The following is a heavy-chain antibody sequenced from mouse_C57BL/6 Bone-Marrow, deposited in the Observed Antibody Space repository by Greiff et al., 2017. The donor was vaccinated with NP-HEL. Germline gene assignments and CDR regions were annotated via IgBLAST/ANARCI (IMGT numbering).Heavy chain of an antibody. J-gene: IGHJ2*01. Sequence: QVQLQQPGAELVMPGASVKLSCKASGYTFTSYWMHWVKQRPGQGLEWIGEIDPSDSYTNYNQKFKGKSTLTVDKSSSTAYMQLSSLTSEDSAVYYCARESLLFDYWGQGTTLTVSS. V-gene: IGHV1-69*01. CDR3: ARESLLFDY. CDR1: GYTFTSYW. D-gene: IGHD2-10*01. CDR2: IDPSDSYT.